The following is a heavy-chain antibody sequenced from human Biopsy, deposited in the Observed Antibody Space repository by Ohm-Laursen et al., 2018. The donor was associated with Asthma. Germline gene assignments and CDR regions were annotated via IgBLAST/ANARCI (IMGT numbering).Heavy chain of an antibody. J-gene: IGHJ4*02. CDR3: AKRRGYSGHDNDY. D-gene: IGHD5-12*01. Sequence: SLRLSCSASGFTFSSYGMDWVRQAPGKGLEWVAVISYDGNHKFYEDSGKGRFTISRDNSKNTLYLQMNSLRTEDTAVYYCAKRRGYSGHDNDYWGQGTLVIVSS. V-gene: IGHV3-30*18. CDR1: GFTFSSYG. CDR2: ISYDGNHK.